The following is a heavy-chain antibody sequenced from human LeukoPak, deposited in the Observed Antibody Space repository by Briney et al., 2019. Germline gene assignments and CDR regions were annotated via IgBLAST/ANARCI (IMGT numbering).Heavy chain of an antibody. Sequence: ASVKVSCKASGYTFTGYYMHWVRQAPGQGLEWMGWINPNSGGTNYAQKFQGRVTMTRDTSISTAYMELSRLRSDDTAVYYCARVIVGANSGAFDIWGQGTMVTVSS. CDR1: GYTFTGYY. J-gene: IGHJ3*02. CDR3: ARVIVGANSGAFDI. V-gene: IGHV1-2*02. D-gene: IGHD1-26*01. CDR2: INPNSGGT.